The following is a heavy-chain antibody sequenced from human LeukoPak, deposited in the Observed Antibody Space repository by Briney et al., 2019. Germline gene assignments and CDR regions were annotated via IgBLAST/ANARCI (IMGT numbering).Heavy chain of an antibody. CDR3: ARKKLFTVTMDFDY. Sequence: KPGGSLRLSCAASGFTFSSYSMNWVRQAPGKGLEWVSSISSSSSYIYYADSVKGRFTISRDNAKNSLYLQMNSLRAEDTAVYYCARKKLFTVTMDFDYWGQGTLVTVSS. V-gene: IGHV3-21*01. CDR2: ISSSSSYI. J-gene: IGHJ4*02. CDR1: GFTFSSYS. D-gene: IGHD4-17*01.